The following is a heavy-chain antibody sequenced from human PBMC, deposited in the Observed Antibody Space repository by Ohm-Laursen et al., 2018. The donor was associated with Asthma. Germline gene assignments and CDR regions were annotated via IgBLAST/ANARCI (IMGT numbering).Heavy chain of an antibody. J-gene: IGHJ6*02. CDR2: GGSYYDGGLK. D-gene: IGHD1-14*01. Sequence: SLRLSCTASGFTFSSYAMHWVRQAPGKGLEWVAVGGSYYDGGLKYYADSVNGRFTVSRDDSKNTLYLQMNSLRAEDTAVYSCAKALSGATNHHYHYGMDVWGQGTTVTVSS. V-gene: IGHV3-30-3*01. CDR1: GFTFSSYA. CDR3: AKALSGATNHHYHYGMDV.